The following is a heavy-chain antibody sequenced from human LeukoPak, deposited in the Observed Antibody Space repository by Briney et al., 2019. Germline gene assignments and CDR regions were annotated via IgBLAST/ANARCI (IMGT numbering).Heavy chain of an antibody. D-gene: IGHD3-10*01. CDR3: ARRPYGSGSYYKYGIDY. J-gene: IGHJ4*02. Sequence: ASVKVSSKASGYTFTVYYMHWVRQAPGQGLEWMGWINPNSGGTNYAQKFQGRVTITRDTSISTAYMELSRLRSDDTAVYYCARRPYGSGSYYKYGIDYWGQGNLVTVSS. V-gene: IGHV1-2*02. CDR1: GYTFTVYY. CDR2: INPNSGGT.